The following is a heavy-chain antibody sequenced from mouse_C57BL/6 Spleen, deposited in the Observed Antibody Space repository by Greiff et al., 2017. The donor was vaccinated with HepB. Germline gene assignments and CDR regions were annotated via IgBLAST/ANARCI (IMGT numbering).Heavy chain of an antibody. J-gene: IGHJ4*01. D-gene: IGHD1-1*01. CDR1: GFNIKDYY. Sequence: EVQLQQSGAELVRPGASVKLSCTASGFNIKDYYMHWVKQRPEQGLEWIGRIDPEDGDTEYAPKFQGKATMTADTSSNTAYLQLSNLTSEDTACYSCTATTVDYAMDYWGQGTSVTVSS. V-gene: IGHV14-1*01. CDR2: IDPEDGDT. CDR3: TATTVDYAMDY.